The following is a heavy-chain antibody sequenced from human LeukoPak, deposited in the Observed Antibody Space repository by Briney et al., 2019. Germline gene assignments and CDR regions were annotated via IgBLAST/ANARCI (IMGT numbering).Heavy chain of an antibody. CDR2: MNPNNGDT. CDR1: GYTFTTNH. D-gene: IGHD6-19*01. J-gene: IGHJ4*02. V-gene: IGHV1-8*01. CDR3: ARGVEAVGDY. Sequence: ASVKVSCKASGYTFTTNHINWVRQATGQGLEWMGWMNPNNGDTGYAQKFQGRVTMTRDTSISTAYMELSSLRSEDTAEYYCARGVEAVGDYWGQGTLVTVSS.